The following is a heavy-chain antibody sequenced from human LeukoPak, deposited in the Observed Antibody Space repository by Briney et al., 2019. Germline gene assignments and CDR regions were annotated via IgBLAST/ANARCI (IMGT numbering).Heavy chain of an antibody. J-gene: IGHJ4*02. CDR1: GFTFSNYA. Sequence: PGRSLRLSCAASGFTFSNYAMHWVRQAPGKGLEWVAVIWYDGSNRYYADSVKGRFTVSRDNSKNTLYLQMNSLRAEDTAVYYCARGYSDYMGVFDYWGQGTLVTVSS. V-gene: IGHV3-33*08. CDR2: IWYDGSNR. CDR3: ARGYSDYMGVFDY. D-gene: IGHD4-11*01.